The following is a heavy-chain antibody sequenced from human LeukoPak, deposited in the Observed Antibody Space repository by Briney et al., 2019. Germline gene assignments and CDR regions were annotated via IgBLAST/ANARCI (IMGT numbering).Heavy chain of an antibody. CDR3: AKDSGTF. CDR1: GFTFSNSW. D-gene: IGHD1-26*01. Sequence: GGSLRLSCAASGFTFSNSWMTWVRQAPGKGLEWVANISPDESGKFYVESVKGRFTISRDNAKKSLFLQMNSLRVEDTALYYCAKDSGTFWGQGTLVTVSS. J-gene: IGHJ4*02. V-gene: IGHV3-7*04. CDR2: ISPDESGK.